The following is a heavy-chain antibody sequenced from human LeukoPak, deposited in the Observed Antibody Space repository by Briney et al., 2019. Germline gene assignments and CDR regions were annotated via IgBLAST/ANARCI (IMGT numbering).Heavy chain of an antibody. CDR2: IDPSDSYT. CDR1: GYSFTSYW. V-gene: IGHV5-10-1*01. CDR3: ARLGRSRGGYSYGYDLDY. D-gene: IGHD5-18*01. J-gene: IGHJ4*02. Sequence: GESLKISCKGSGYSFTSYWITWVRRMPGKGLEWMGRIDPSDSYTNYSPSFQGHVTISADKSISTAYLQWSSLKASDTAMYYCARLGRSRGGYSYGYDLDYWGQGTLVTVSS.